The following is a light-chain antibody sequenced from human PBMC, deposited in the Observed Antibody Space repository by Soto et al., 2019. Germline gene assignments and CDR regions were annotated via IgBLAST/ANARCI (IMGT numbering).Light chain of an antibody. CDR3: AAWDDSLNARGV. CDR2: NDN. J-gene: IGLJ3*02. V-gene: IGLV1-44*01. Sequence: QSVLTQPPSASGTPGQRVTISCSGSRSNIGSNAVSWYQQLPGTAPKLLIYNDNQRPSGVPDRFSASKSDTSASLAISGLQSEDEAEDDCAAWDDSLNARGVFGGGTKLTVL. CDR1: RSNIGSNA.